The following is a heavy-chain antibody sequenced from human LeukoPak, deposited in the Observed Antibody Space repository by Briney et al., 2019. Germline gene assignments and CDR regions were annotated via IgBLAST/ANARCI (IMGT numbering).Heavy chain of an antibody. CDR2: INPNSGGT. CDR3: AREATSFIAVRDI. J-gene: IGHJ3*02. V-gene: IGHV1-2*02. CDR1: GYNFIAYF. D-gene: IGHD6-19*01. Sequence: ASVKVSCKASGYNFIAYFVHWVRQAPGQGLEWMGWINPNSGGTTFAQKFEGRVTVTRDTAISTVYLELSSLTFDDTAVYYCAREATSFIAVRDIWGQGTGVTVSS.